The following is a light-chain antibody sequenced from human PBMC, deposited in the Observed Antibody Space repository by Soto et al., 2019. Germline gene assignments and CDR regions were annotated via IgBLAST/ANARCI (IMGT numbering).Light chain of an antibody. CDR3: QKTYGTPLT. J-gene: IGKJ1*01. Sequence: DIQMTQSPSSLSASVGDRVTITCRASQSIKTYLNWYQQTPGKAPKVLIYGASNLQSGVPSRFSGSGSGTDFTLTISSLQAEDFATYYCQKTYGTPLTFGQGTKVEV. V-gene: IGKV1-39*01. CDR2: GAS. CDR1: QSIKTY.